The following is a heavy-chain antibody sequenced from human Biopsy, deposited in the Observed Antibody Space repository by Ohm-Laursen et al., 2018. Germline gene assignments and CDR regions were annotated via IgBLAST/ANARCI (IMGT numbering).Heavy chain of an antibody. D-gene: IGHD3-9*01. J-gene: IGHJ1*01. Sequence: SLRLSCAASGFSFSLYAMHWVRQAPGKGLEWVALIAYDGSYTKYTDSVKGRFTISRDNLRNKVDLQMSSLRADDTAVCYCATKLTGYFHHWGQGTLVIVSS. CDR3: ATKLTGYFHH. CDR1: GFSFSLYA. V-gene: IGHV3-30*03. CDR2: IAYDGSYT.